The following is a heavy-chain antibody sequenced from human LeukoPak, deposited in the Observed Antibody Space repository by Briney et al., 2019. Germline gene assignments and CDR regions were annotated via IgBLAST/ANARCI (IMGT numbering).Heavy chain of an antibody. J-gene: IGHJ4*02. V-gene: IGHV3-74*01. CDR1: GLTFSSYW. CDR2: INTDGSTT. D-gene: IGHD3-22*01. CDR3: ARDRPDSSGYYYDHDRFDY. Sequence: GGSLRLSCAASGLTFSSYWMHWVRQAPGKGLVWVSRINTDGSTTNYADSVKGRFTISRDNAKNSLYLQMNSLRAEDTAVYYCARDRPDSSGYYYDHDRFDYWGQGTLVTVSS.